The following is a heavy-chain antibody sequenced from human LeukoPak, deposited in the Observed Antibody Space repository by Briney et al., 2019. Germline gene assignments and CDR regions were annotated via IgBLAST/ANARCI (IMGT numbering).Heavy chain of an antibody. J-gene: IGHJ4*02. Sequence: GGSLRLSCAASGFTFSSYGMHWVRQAPGKGLEWVAVISYDGSNKYYADSVKGRFTISRDNSKNTLYLQMNSLRAEDTAVYYCAKDKGGYDLYFDYWGQGNLVTVSS. V-gene: IGHV3-30*18. CDR1: GFTFSSYG. CDR2: ISYDGSNK. CDR3: AKDKGGYDLYFDY. D-gene: IGHD5-12*01.